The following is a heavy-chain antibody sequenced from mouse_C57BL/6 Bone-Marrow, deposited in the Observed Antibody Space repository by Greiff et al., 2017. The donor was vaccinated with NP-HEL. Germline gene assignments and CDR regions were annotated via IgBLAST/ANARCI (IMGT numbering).Heavy chain of an antibody. CDR2: INPYNGGT. CDR3: ARRGLLGAMDY. CDR1: GYTFTDYY. J-gene: IGHJ4*01. Sequence: EVQLQQSGPVLVKPGASVKMSCKASGYTFTDYYMNWVKQSHGKSLEWIGVINPYNGGTSYNQKFKGKATLTVDKSSSTAYMELNSLTSEDSAVYYCARRGLLGAMDYWGQGTSVTVSS. D-gene: IGHD3-3*01. V-gene: IGHV1-19*01.